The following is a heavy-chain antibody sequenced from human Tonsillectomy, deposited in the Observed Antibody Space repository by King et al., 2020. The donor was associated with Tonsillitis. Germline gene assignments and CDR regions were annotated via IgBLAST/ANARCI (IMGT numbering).Heavy chain of an antibody. J-gene: IGHJ4*02. CDR1: GFTFSSYS. CDR2: IRSSSSYI. D-gene: IGHD6-19*01. V-gene: IGHV3-21*01. CDR3: ARGVSPGGWYLYY. Sequence: VQLVESGGGLVKPGGSLRLSCAASGFTFSSYSMNWVRQAPGKGLEWVSYIRSSSSYIFYADSVKGRFTISRDNAKNSLYLQMNSLRAEDTAVYYCARGVSPGGWYLYYWGQGTLVTVSS.